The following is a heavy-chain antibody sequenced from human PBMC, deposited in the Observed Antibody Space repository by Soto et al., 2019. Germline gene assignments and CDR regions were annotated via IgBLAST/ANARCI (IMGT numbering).Heavy chain of an antibody. V-gene: IGHV3-23*01. CDR2: ISGSGGST. CDR3: AKGIVVVPAANLIFYGMDV. Sequence: GGSLRLSCAASGFTFSSYAMSWVRQAPGKGLVWVSAISGSGGSTYYADSVKGRFTISRDNSKNTLYLQMNSLRAEDTAVYYCAKGIVVVPAANLIFYGMDVWGQGTTVTVSS. J-gene: IGHJ6*02. D-gene: IGHD2-2*01. CDR1: GFTFSSYA.